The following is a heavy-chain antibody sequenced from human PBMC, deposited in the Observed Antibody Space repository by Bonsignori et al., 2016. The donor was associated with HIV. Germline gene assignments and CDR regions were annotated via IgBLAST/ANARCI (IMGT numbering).Heavy chain of an antibody. CDR3: AEYFQH. V-gene: IGHV3-15*01. CDR2: IKSKTDGGTT. J-gene: IGHJ1*01. Sequence: VRQAPGKGPEWVGRIKSKTDGGTTDYAAPVKGRFTISRDDSKNTLYLQMNSLKTEDTAVYYCAEYFQHWGQGTLVTVSS.